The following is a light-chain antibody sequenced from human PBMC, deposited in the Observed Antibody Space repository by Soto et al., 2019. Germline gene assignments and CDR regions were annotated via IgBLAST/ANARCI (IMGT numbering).Light chain of an antibody. CDR2: DVS. J-gene: IGLJ1*01. CDR3: CSYAGSPPYV. V-gene: IGLV2-11*01. CDR1: SSDVGTYNY. Sequence: QSALTQPRSVSGSLGQSVTISCTGTSSDVGTYNYVSWYQQHPGKAPKVMIYDVSERPSGVPDRFSGSKSGNTASLTISGLQAEDEADYYCCSYAGSPPYVLGTGTKLTVL.